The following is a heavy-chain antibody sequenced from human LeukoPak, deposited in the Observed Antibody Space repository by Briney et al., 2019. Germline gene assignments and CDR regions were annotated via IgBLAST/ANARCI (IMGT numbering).Heavy chain of an antibody. J-gene: IGHJ4*02. CDR1: GFTLSSYW. CDR2: INEDGSGK. D-gene: IGHD4-17*01. Sequence: GGSLGLSCAASGFTLSSYWMSWVRQAPGKGLEWVANINEDGSGKYYVDSVKGRFTVSRDNAKNSVYLQMNSLRDEDTAIYYCARYSWTATSWYWGQGTLVTVSS. CDR3: ARYSWTATSWY. V-gene: IGHV3-7*01.